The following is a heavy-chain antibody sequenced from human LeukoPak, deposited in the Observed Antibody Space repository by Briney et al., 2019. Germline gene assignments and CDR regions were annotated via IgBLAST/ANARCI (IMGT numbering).Heavy chain of an antibody. J-gene: IGHJ4*02. CDR2: IYHSGST. D-gene: IGHD5-12*01. V-gene: IGHV4-38-2*02. CDR1: GYSISSGYY. CDR3: ARYNPSAYDLDY. Sequence: SETLSLTCSVSGYSISSGYYWGWIRQPPGKGLEWIGSIYHSGSTYYNPSLKSRVTISVDTAMNQFSLKVNSVTAADTAVYYCARYNPSAYDLDYWGQGTLVTVSS.